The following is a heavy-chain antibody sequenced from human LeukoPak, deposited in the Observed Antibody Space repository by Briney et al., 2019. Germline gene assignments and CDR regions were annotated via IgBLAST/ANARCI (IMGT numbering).Heavy chain of an antibody. V-gene: IGHV3-7*03. CDR2: IKSDGSGI. Sequence: PGGSLRLSCAVSGFPFSNSWMYWVRQAPGKGLEEVANIKSDGSGISYVDSVKGRFIISRDNARNSLYLQMNSLRVEDTAVYFCAGGNSMDVWGKGTAVTVSS. D-gene: IGHD1/OR15-1a*01. CDR3: AGGNSMDV. CDR1: GFPFSNSW. J-gene: IGHJ6*04.